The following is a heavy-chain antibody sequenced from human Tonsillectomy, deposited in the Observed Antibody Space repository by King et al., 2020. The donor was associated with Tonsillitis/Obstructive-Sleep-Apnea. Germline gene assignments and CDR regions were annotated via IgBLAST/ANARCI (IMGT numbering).Heavy chain of an antibody. CDR2: ISAYNGNT. CDR1: GYSFTSHG. V-gene: IGHV1-18*01. CDR3: ARDHRSRLVVVGATNYYYYMDV. Sequence: QLVQSGAEVKKPGASVKVSCKASGYSFTSHGFSWVRQAPGQGLEWMGWISAYNGNTNYAQKFQGRVTMTTDTSTSTAYMELRTLRSDDTAVYYCARDHRSRLVVVGATNYYYYMDVWGKGTTVTVSS. J-gene: IGHJ6*03. D-gene: IGHD2-21*01.